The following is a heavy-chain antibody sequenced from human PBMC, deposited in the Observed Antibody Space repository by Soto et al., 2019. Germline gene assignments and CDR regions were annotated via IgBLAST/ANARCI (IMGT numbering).Heavy chain of an antibody. CDR3: TRRVGNIGVTAYFDY. D-gene: IGHD2-21*02. CDR1: GFTFSNYW. V-gene: IGHV3-7*05. CDR2: IKQDGSEN. Sequence: GGSLRLSCAASGFTFSNYWMTWVRQAPGKGLEWVANIKQDGSENYYVDSVKGRFTISRDNAKNSLCLHMNSLRAEDTALYYCTRRVGNIGVTAYFDYWGQGTPVTVSS. J-gene: IGHJ4*02.